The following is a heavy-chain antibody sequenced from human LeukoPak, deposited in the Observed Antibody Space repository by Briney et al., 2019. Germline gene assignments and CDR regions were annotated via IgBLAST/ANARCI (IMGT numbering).Heavy chain of an antibody. D-gene: IGHD1-26*01. J-gene: IGHJ4*02. CDR3: ARSSVGARRRIDY. Sequence: ASVKVSCKASGYTFPSYDINWVRQATGQGLEWMGWMNPNSGNTGYAQKFQGRVTMTRSTSINTAYMELNSLTSEDTAVYYCARSSVGARRRIDYWGQGTLVTVSS. CDR1: GYTFPSYD. CDR2: MNPNSGNT. V-gene: IGHV1-8*01.